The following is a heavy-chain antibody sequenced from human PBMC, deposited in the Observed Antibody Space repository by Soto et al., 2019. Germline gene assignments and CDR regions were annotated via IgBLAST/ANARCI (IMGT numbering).Heavy chain of an antibody. Sequence: WGSLRLSCAASGFTFSSYSMNWVRQAPGKGLEWVSSISSSSSYIYYADSVKGRFTISRDNAKNSLYLQMNSLRAEDTAVYYCARDYVGLPSMDVWGQGTTVTVSS. CDR2: ISSSSSYI. D-gene: IGHD3-10*02. CDR3: ARDYVGLPSMDV. CDR1: GFTFSSYS. V-gene: IGHV3-21*01. J-gene: IGHJ6*02.